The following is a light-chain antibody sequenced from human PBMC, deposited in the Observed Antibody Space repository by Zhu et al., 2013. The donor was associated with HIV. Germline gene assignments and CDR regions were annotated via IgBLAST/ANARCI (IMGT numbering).Light chain of an antibody. CDR3: SSYAPGNTAV. V-gene: IGLV2-14*01. J-gene: IGLJ1*01. CDR1: STDVGRYNH. Sequence: QSALTQTASVSGSPGQSITISCTGTSTDVGRYNHVSWYQQHPGKVPKVIIFEVTNRPSGVSSRFSGSKSGNTASLTISGLQAEDEADYYCSSYAPGNTAVFGTGTKVTVL. CDR2: EVT.